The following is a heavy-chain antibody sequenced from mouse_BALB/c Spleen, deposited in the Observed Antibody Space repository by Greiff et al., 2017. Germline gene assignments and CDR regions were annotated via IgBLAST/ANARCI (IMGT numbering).Heavy chain of an antibody. D-gene: IGHD1-1*01. CDR2: IDPYNGGT. V-gene: IGHV1S135*01. J-gene: IGHJ3*01. Sequence: EVQLQQSGPELVKPGASVKVSCKASGYAFTSYNMYWVKQSHGKSLEWIGYIDPYNGGTSYNQKFKGKATLTVDKSSSTAYMHLNSLTSEDSAVYYCAREDYYGSSPWFAYWGQGTLVTVSA. CDR1: GYAFTSYN. CDR3: AREDYYGSSPWFAY.